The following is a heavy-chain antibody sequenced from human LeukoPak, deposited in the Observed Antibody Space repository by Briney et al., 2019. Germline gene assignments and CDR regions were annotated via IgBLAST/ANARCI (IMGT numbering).Heavy chain of an antibody. J-gene: IGHJ4*02. D-gene: IGHD1-26*01. CDR2: INPNSGGT. CDR3: ARDLGSGSYQIDY. Sequence: ASVKVSCKASGYTFTGYYMHWVRQAPGQGLEWMGWINPNSGGTNYAQKFQGRVTMTRDKSISTAYMELSRLRSDDTAVYYCARDLGSGSYQIDYWGQGTLVTVSS. CDR1: GYTFTGYY. V-gene: IGHV1-2*02.